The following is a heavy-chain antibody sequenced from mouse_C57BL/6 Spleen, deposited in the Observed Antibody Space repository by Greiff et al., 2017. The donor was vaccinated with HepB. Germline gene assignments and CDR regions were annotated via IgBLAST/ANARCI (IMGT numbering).Heavy chain of an antibody. Sequence: VQLQQSGPGLVKPSQSLSLTCSVTGYSITSGYYWNWIRQFPGNKLEWMGYISYDGSNNYNPSLKNRISITRDTSKNQFFLKLNSVTTEDTATYYCARDRDYYGSIQYYFDYWGQGTTLTVSS. J-gene: IGHJ2*01. CDR1: GYSITSGYY. CDR2: ISYDGSN. CDR3: ARDRDYYGSIQYYFDY. D-gene: IGHD1-1*01. V-gene: IGHV3-6*01.